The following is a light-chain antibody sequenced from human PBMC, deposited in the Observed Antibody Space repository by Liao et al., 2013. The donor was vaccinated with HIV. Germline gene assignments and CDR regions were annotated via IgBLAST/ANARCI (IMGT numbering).Light chain of an antibody. CDR2: YDS. V-gene: IGLV3-21*01. CDR3: QVWDSSSDHPGV. CDR1: NIGIKS. Sequence: SYVLTQPPSVSVAPGKTARITCGGNNIGIKSVHWYQQKPGQAPVLVIYYDSDRPSGIPERFSGSNSGNTATLTISRVEAGDEADYYCQVWDSSSDHPGVFGGGTKLTVL. J-gene: IGLJ2*01.